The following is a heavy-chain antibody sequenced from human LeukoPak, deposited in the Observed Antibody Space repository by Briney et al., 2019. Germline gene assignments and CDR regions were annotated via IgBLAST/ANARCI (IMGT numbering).Heavy chain of an antibody. CDR1: GFTFSSYS. J-gene: IGHJ4*02. CDR3: ARGRNRNYCSSTSCYQVRDY. CDR2: ISSSSSTI. Sequence: GGSLRLSCAASGFTFSSYSMNWVRQAPGKGLEWVSYISSSSSTIYYADSVKGRFTISRDNAKNSLYLQMNSLRAEDTAVYHCARGRNRNYCSSTSCYQVRDYWGQGTLVTVSS. D-gene: IGHD2-2*01. V-gene: IGHV3-48*01.